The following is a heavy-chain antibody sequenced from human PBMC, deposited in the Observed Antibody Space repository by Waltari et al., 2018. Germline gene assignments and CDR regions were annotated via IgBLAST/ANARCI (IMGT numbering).Heavy chain of an antibody. D-gene: IGHD1-7*01. CDR1: GFTFDDYA. CDR3: AKDMRARTTMGYYYGMDV. J-gene: IGHJ6*02. V-gene: IGHV3-9*01. CDR2: ISWNSGSI. Sequence: EVQLVESGGGLVQPGRSLRLSCAASGFTFDDYAMHWVRQAPGKGLEWVSGISWNSGSIGYADSVKGRFTISRDNANSLYLQMSSLRAEDTALYYCAKDMRARTTMGYYYGMDVWGQGTTVTVSS.